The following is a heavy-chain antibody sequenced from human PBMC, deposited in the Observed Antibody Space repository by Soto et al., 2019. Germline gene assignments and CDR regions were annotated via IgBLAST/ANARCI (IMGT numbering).Heavy chain of an antibody. D-gene: IGHD3-3*01. V-gene: IGHV4-34*01. CDR1: GWSFSCYC. CDR3: ARESGYYGYYFDY. CDR2: INRSGST. J-gene: IGHJ4*02. Sequence: SATLSRTCAVYGWSFSCYCWSWIRWPPGKGLEWIGEINRSGSTNYNPSLKSRVTISVDTSKNQFCLKLSSVTAADTAVYYCARESGYYGYYFDYWGQGTLVTVSS.